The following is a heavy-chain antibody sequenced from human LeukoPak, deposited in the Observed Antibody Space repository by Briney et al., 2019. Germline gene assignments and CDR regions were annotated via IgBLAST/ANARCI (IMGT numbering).Heavy chain of an antibody. CDR3: ARRSKVMGYFDY. CDR1: GFTFDDYA. J-gene: IGHJ4*02. D-gene: IGHD2-8*01. V-gene: IGHV3-20*04. Sequence: GGSLRLSCAASGFTFDDYAMSWVRQAPGKGLEWVPGINWNGGSTGYADSVKGRFTISRDNAKNSLYLQMNSLRAEDTALYYCARRSKVMGYFDYWGQGTLVTVSS. CDR2: INWNGGST.